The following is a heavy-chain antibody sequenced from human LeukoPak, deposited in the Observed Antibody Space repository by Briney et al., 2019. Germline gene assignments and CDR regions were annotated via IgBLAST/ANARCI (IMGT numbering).Heavy chain of an antibody. J-gene: IGHJ2*01. CDR3: AKEYWYFDL. CDR1: GFTFDDYA. CDR2: SSWNSGSI. Sequence: PGGSLRLSCAASGFTFDDYAMHWVRQAPGKGLEWVSGSSWNSGSIGYADSVKGRFTISRDNAKNSLYLQMNSLRAEDTALYYCAKEYWYFDLWGRGTLVTVSS. V-gene: IGHV3-9*01.